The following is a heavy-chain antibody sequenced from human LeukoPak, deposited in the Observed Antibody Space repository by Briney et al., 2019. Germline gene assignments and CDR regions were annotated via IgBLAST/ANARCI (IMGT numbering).Heavy chain of an antibody. D-gene: IGHD4-11*01. CDR2: INPRGGST. V-gene: IGHV1-46*01. CDR1: GYIFTTYY. J-gene: IGHJ4*02. Sequence: ASVKVSCKASGYIFTTYYMHWLRQAPVQGPEWMGIINPRGGSTDYAQKFQGRVTMTSDTSTSTVYMELKSLRSEDTAVYFCARVGTTGATADNWGQGTLVTVSS. CDR3: ARVGTTGATADN.